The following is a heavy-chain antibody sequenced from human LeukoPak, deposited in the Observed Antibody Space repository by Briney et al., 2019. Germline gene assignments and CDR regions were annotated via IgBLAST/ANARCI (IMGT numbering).Heavy chain of an antibody. CDR3: ARGELGYFDY. Sequence: KSSETLSLTCTVSAGSISSYYCNWIRQPPGKGLEWIGYIYYSGNTNYNPSLKSRLTISLDTSKNQFSLKMSSVTAADTAVYYCARGELGYFDYWGQGTLVTVSS. CDR1: AGSISSYY. J-gene: IGHJ4*02. D-gene: IGHD3-16*01. V-gene: IGHV4-59*01. CDR2: IYYSGNT.